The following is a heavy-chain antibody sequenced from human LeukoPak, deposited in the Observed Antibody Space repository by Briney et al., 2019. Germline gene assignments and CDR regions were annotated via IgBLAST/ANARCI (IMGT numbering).Heavy chain of an antibody. D-gene: IGHD3-22*01. Sequence: PGGSLRLSCAASGFTFSSYAMSWVRQAPGKGLEGVTAISGSGGSTYYADSVKGRFTISRDNSKNTLYLQMNSLRAEDTAVYYCAKDRTYDSSGYYFDFDYWGQGTLVTVSS. CDR3: AKDRTYDSSGYYFDFDY. CDR2: ISGSGGST. V-gene: IGHV3-23*01. CDR1: GFTFSSYA. J-gene: IGHJ4*02.